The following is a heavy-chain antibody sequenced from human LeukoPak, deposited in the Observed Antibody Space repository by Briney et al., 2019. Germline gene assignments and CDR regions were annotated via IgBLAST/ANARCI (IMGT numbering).Heavy chain of an antibody. CDR2: INPNSGGT. CDR3: ARVRYCSSTSCYDYYYGMDV. Sequence: ASVKVSCKASGYTFTGYYMHWVRQAPGQGLEWMGCINPNSGGTNYAQKFQGRVTMTRDTSISTAYMELSRLRSDDTAVYYCARVRYCSSTSCYDYYYGMDVWGQGTTVTVSS. V-gene: IGHV1-2*02. J-gene: IGHJ6*01. D-gene: IGHD2-2*01. CDR1: GYTFTGYY.